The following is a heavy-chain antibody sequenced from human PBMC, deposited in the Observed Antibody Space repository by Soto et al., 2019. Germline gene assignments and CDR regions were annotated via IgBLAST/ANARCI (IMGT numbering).Heavy chain of an antibody. CDR3: ARRRRQLFTRGWFDP. Sequence: QVQLQQWGAGLLKPSETLSLTCAVYGGSFSGYYWSWIRQPPGKGLEWIGEINHSGSTNYNPSRKSRVNISVDTSKNQFSLTLSSVTAPDTAVYYCARRRRQLFTRGWFDPWGQRTLVTVSS. D-gene: IGHD6-13*01. CDR1: GGSFSGYY. V-gene: IGHV4-34*01. J-gene: IGHJ5*02. CDR2: INHSGST.